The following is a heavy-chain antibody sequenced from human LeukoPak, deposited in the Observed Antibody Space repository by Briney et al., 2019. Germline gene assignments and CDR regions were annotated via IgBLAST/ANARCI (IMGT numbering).Heavy chain of an antibody. Sequence: GSSLRLSCAASGFTFSSYGMHWVRQAPGKGLEWVAVISYDGSNKYYADSVKGRFTISRDNSKNTLYLQMNSLRAEDTAVYYSAKDVRYGSGFVYYGMDVWGKGTTVTVSS. CDR3: AKDVRYGSGFVYYGMDV. V-gene: IGHV3-30*18. J-gene: IGHJ6*04. CDR2: ISYDGSNK. CDR1: GFTFSSYG. D-gene: IGHD3-10*01.